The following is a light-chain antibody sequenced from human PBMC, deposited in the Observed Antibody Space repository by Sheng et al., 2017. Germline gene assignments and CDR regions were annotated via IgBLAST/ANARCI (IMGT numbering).Light chain of an antibody. V-gene: IGKV2-28*01. Sequence: DIVMTQSPLSLSVTPGEPASISCRSSQSLLHSNGYNYLDWYLQKPGQSPQLLIYLGSNRASGVPDRFSGSGSGTDFTLKISRVEAEDVGVYYCMQAVQTRTFGQGTKVEIK. J-gene: IGKJ1*01. CDR1: QSLLHSNGYNY. CDR2: LGS. CDR3: MQAVQTRT.